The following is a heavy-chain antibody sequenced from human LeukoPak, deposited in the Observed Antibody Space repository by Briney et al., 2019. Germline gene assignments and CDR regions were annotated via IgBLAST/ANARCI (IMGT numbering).Heavy chain of an antibody. Sequence: ASVKVSCKASGYTFTGYYMHWVRQAPGQGLEWMGWINPNSGGTNYAQKFQGRVTITADESTSTAYMELSSLRSEDTAVYYCASRGYGSGSSGFFGWGQGTLVTVSS. CDR2: INPNSGGT. J-gene: IGHJ4*02. V-gene: IGHV1-2*02. CDR1: GYTFTGYY. CDR3: ASRGYGSGSSGFFG. D-gene: IGHD3-10*01.